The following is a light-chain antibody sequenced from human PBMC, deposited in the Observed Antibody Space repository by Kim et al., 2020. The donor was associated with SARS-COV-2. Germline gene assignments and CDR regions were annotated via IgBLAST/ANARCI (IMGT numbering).Light chain of an antibody. J-gene: IGLJ2*01. V-gene: IGLV3-1*01. CDR1: KLENKY. Sequence: SVSPGQTASISCSGDKLENKYVCWYQQKPGQSPVLVIYHDTERPSGIPERFSGSNSGNTATLTISETQPMDEADYYCQAWDSSTAVFGGGTQLTVL. CDR3: QAWDSSTAV. CDR2: HDT.